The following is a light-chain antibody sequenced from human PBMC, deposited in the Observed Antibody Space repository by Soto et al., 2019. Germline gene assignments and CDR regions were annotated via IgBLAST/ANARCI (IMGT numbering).Light chain of an antibody. CDR2: LEGSGSY. Sequence: QAVVTQSSSASASLGSSVKLTCTLSSGHSSYIIAWHQQQPGKAPRYLMKLEGSGSYNKGSRVPDRFSGSSSGADRYLTISNLQSEDEADYYCETWDSNTVFGGGTKLTVL. CDR1: SGHSSYI. V-gene: IGLV4-60*03. CDR3: ETWDSNTV. J-gene: IGLJ2*01.